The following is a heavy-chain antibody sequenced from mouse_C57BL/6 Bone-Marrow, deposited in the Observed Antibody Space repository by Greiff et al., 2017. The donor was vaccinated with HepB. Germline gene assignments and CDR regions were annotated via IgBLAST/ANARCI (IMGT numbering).Heavy chain of an antibody. CDR2: ISYDGSN. J-gene: IGHJ3*01. CDR3: ARRGFGGFFPAWFAY. V-gene: IGHV3-6*01. CDR1: GYSITSGYY. Sequence: EVQLQESGPGLVKPSQSLSLTCSVTGYSITSGYYWNWIRQFPGNKLEWMGYISYDGSNNYNPSLKNRISITRDTSKNQFFLKLNSVTTEDTATYYCARRGFGGFFPAWFAYWGQGTLVTVSA.